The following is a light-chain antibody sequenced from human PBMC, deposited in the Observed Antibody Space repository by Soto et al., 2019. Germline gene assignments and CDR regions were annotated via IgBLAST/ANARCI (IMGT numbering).Light chain of an antibody. CDR3: STYTSGSTLV. CDR1: SSDVGRYNY. J-gene: IGLJ2*01. Sequence: QSALTQPASVSGSPGQSITISCTGTSSDVGRYNYVAWYQQQPGTAPKLMIYEVYHRPSGVSNRFSGSKSGNTASLTISGLQAEDEADYYCSTYTSGSTLVFGGGTQLTVL. V-gene: IGLV2-14*01. CDR2: EVY.